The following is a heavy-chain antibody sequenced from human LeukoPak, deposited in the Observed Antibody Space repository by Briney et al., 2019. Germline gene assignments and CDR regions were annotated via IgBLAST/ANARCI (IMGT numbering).Heavy chain of an antibody. J-gene: IGHJ6*02. CDR3: AKDLRYCSSASCYYSGLDV. CDR2: ISGSGGST. CDR1: GFTFSSYG. V-gene: IGHV3-23*01. D-gene: IGHD2-2*01. Sequence: PGGSLRLSCAASGFTFSSYGMSWFRQAPGKGLEWLSAISGSGGSTYYADSVKGRVTISRDNSKNTVFLQMNSLRAEDTAVYYCAKDLRYCSSASCYYSGLDVWGQGTTVTVSS.